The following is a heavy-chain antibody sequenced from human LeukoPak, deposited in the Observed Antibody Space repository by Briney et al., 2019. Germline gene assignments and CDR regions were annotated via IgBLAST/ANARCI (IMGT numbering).Heavy chain of an antibody. CDR1: GGSFSGYY. CDR3: ARLYGSGSYYIDY. Sequence: SETLSLTCGVYGGSFSGYYWSWIRQPPGKGLEWIGEINHSGSTNYNPSLKSRVTISVDTSKNQFSLKLSSVTAADAAVYYCARLYGSGSYYIDYWGQGTLVTVSS. D-gene: IGHD3-10*01. CDR2: INHSGST. V-gene: IGHV4-34*01. J-gene: IGHJ4*02.